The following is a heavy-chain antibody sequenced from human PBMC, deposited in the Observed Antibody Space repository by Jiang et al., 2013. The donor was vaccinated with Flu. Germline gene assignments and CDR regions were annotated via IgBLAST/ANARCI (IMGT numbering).Heavy chain of an antibody. CDR2: ISAYNGNT. D-gene: IGHD6-6*01. V-gene: IGHV1-18*01. J-gene: IGHJ4*02. CDR3: ARDRVKEQLVRSVDY. Sequence: PGQGLEWMGWISAYNGNTNYAQKLQGRVTMTTDTSTSTAYMELRSLRSDDTAVYYCARDRVKEQLVRSVDYWGQGTLVTVSS.